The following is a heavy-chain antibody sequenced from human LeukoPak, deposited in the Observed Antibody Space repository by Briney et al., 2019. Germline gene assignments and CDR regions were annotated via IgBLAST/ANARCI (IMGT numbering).Heavy chain of an antibody. CDR1: GHTLTELS. V-gene: IGHV1-24*01. D-gene: IGHD2-2*01. J-gene: IGHJ5*02. CDR2: FDPEDGET. Sequence: ASVKVSCKVSGHTLTELSLHWVRQAPGKGLEWMGRFDPEDGETVYAQNFQGRVTLTEDTSIDTAYMEVYILRSEDTAVYYCATPGPAPINNWFETWGQGTLGTVSS. CDR3: ATPGPAPINNWFET.